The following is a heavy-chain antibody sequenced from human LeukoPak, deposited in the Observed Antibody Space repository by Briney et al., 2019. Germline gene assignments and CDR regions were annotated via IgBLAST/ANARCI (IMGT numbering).Heavy chain of an antibody. J-gene: IGHJ6*03. D-gene: IGHD5-12*01. CDR3: ARDERRGYSGYDPYYMDV. Sequence: GASVKVSCKASEYIFTNHLIHWVRQAPGQGLEWMGWINPNSGSRNYAKKFKGRVTMTRDTSTSTAYMELSGLRSDDTAVYFCARDERRGYSGYDPYYMDVWGKGTTLTVSS. CDR2: INPNSGSR. V-gene: IGHV1-2*02. CDR1: EYIFTNHL.